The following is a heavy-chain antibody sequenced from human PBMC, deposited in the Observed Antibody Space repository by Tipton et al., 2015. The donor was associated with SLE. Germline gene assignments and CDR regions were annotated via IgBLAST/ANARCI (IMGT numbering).Heavy chain of an antibody. D-gene: IGHD3-22*01. CDR2: ISYDGSNK. V-gene: IGHV3-30*04. Sequence: SLRLSCAASGFTFSSYAMHWVRQAPGKGLEWVAVISYDGSNKYYADSVKGRFTISRDNSKNTLYLQMNSLRAEDTAVYYCARDKYYYDSSGYLDYWGQGTLVTVSS. J-gene: IGHJ4*02. CDR3: ARDKYYYDSSGYLDY. CDR1: GFTFSSYA.